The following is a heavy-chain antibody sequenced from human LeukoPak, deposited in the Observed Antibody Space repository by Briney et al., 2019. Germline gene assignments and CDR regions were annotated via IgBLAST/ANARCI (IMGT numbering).Heavy chain of an antibody. CDR2: ISAYNGNT. Sequence: ASVKVSCKASGYTFTSYGISWVRQAPGQGLEWMGWISAYNGNTNYAQKLQGRVTITADKSTSTAYMELSSLRSEDTAVYYCARDLPKYYYDSSVYFDYWGQGTLVTVSS. CDR1: GYTFTSYG. V-gene: IGHV1-18*01. J-gene: IGHJ4*02. CDR3: ARDLPKYYYDSSVYFDY. D-gene: IGHD3-22*01.